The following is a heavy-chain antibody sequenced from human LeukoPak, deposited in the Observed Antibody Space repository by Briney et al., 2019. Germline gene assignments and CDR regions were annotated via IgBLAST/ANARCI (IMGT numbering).Heavy chain of an antibody. J-gene: IGHJ4*02. Sequence: ASAKVSCKASGYTFTGYYIHWVRQAPGQGLEWVGRINPNSGGTNYAQKFQGRVTMTRDTSISTAYIQLSRLRSDDTAVYFCATDYHFPLWGQGTLVSVSS. CDR3: ATDYHFPL. CDR1: GYTFTGYY. D-gene: IGHD2-2*01. V-gene: IGHV1-2*02. CDR2: INPNSGGT.